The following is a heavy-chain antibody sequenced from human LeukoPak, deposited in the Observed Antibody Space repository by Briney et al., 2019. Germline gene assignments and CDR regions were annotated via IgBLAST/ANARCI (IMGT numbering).Heavy chain of an antibody. V-gene: IGHV1-2*02. J-gene: IGHJ4*02. CDR3: AREGDYSNSLDY. D-gene: IGHD6-6*01. CDR1: GYTFSDYY. Sequence: ASVKVSCKASGYTFSDYYMHWVRQAPGQGLEWMGWINPNSGGTNYAQTFQGRVTVTRDTSISTAYMELTRVTSADTAVYYCAREGDYSNSLDYWGQGTLLTVSS. CDR2: INPNSGGT.